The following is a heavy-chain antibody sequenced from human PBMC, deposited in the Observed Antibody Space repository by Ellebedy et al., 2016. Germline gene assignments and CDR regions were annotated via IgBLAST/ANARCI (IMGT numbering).Heavy chain of an antibody. Sequence: SETLSLTXTVSGGSISSYYWSWIRQPPGKGLEWIGYIYYSGSTNYNPSLKSRVTISVDTSKNQFSLKLSSVTAADTAVYYCASLWFGEIVGWFDPWGQGTLVTVSS. CDR1: GGSISSYY. J-gene: IGHJ5*02. CDR2: IYYSGST. D-gene: IGHD3-10*01. CDR3: ASLWFGEIVGWFDP. V-gene: IGHV4-59*01.